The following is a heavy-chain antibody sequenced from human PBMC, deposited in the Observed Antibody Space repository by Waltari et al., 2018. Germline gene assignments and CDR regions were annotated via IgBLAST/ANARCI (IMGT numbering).Heavy chain of an antibody. CDR3: ARGATMIVVPFDY. CDR2: IYYSGST. Sequence: QVQLQESGPGLVKPSETLSLTCTVSGGSISSYYWSWIRQPPGKGLEWIGYIYYSGSTNYNPSLKSRVTISVDTSKNQFSLKLSSVTAADTAVYYCARGATMIVVPFDYWGQGTLVTVSS. V-gene: IGHV4-59*01. J-gene: IGHJ4*02. D-gene: IGHD3-22*01. CDR1: GGSISSYY.